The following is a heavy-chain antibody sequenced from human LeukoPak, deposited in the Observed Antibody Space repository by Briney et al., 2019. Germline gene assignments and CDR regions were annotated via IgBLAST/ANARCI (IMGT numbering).Heavy chain of an antibody. J-gene: IGHJ4*02. CDR1: GGSFIDYY. Sequence: PSETLSLTCAVYGGSFIDYYWSWIRQPPGKGLEWIGDINHSGSTNYNPSLESRVTISEDMSKNQFSLKLRSVTAADTAVYYCARGFGYRGNSVFGYWGQGTLVTVLS. CDR3: ARGFGYRGNSVFGY. D-gene: IGHD4-23*01. CDR2: INHSGST. V-gene: IGHV4-34*01.